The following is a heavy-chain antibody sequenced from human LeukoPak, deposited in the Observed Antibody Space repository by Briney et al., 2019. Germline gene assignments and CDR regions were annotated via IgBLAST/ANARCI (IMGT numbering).Heavy chain of an antibody. D-gene: IGHD3-22*01. Sequence: GGSLRLSCAASGFTVDSNYLSWVRQAPGKGLEWVSTIYTGSNTYYAASVKGRFTISRDFSKNTVFLHMNSLRAEDTAMYYCARGDDSGYYDYFDYWGQGALVTVSS. CDR1: GFTVDSNY. V-gene: IGHV3-53*01. CDR3: ARGDDSGYYDYFDY. J-gene: IGHJ4*02. CDR2: IYTGSNT.